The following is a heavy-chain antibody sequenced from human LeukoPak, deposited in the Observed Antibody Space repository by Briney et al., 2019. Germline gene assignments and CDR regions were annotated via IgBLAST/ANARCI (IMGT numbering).Heavy chain of an antibody. V-gene: IGHV4-34*01. J-gene: IGHJ4*02. D-gene: IGHD3-3*01. CDR2: INHSGST. Sequence: GSLRLSCAASGFTVSSNYMSWVRQPPGKGLEWIGEINHSGSTNYNPSLKSRVTISVDTSKNQFSLKLSSVTAADTAVYYCARRGGAYDFWSGYFYYFDYWGQGTLVTVSS. CDR3: ARRGGAYDFWSGYFYYFDY. CDR1: GFTVSSNY.